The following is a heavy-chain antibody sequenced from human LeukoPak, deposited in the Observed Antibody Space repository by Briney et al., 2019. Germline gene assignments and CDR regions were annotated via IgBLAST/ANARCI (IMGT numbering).Heavy chain of an antibody. CDR2: ISISSSTI. D-gene: IGHD2-15*01. J-gene: IGHJ4*02. V-gene: IGHV3-48*01. Sequence: GGSLRLSCAASGFTFSSYSMNWVRQAPWKGLEWVSYISISSSTIYYVDSVKGRFTISRDNAKNSLYLQMNSLRAEDTAVYYCASGRGGRGGINYFDYWGQGTLVTVSS. CDR3: ASGRGGRGGINYFDY. CDR1: GFTFSSYS.